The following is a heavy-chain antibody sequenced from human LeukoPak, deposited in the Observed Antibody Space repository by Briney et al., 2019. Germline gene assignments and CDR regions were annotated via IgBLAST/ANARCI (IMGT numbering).Heavy chain of an antibody. CDR1: GYTLTELS. D-gene: IGHD6-13*01. J-gene: IGHJ4*02. Sequence: ASVKVSCKVSGYTLTELSMHWVRQAPGKGLEWMGGFDPEDGETIYAQKFQGRVTITADESTSTAYMELSSLRSEDTAVYFCARGLGAASAVTIDYWGQGTLVTVSS. CDR3: ARGLGAASAVTIDY. CDR2: FDPEDGET. V-gene: IGHV1-24*01.